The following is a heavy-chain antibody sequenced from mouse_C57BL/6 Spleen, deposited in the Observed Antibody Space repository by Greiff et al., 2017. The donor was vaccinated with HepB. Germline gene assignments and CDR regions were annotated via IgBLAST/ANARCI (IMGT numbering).Heavy chain of an antibody. J-gene: IGHJ1*03. D-gene: IGHD1-1*01. CDR3: TRGVLYYGSSYGYFDV. CDR2: ISSGGDYI. CDR1: GFTFSSYA. V-gene: IGHV5-9-1*02. Sequence: EVKLVESGEGLVKPGGSLKLSCAASGFTFSSYAMSWVRQTPEKRLEWVAYISSGGDYIYYADTVKGRFTISRDNARNTLYLQMSSLKSEDTAMYYCTRGVLYYGSSYGYFDVWGTGTTVTVSS.